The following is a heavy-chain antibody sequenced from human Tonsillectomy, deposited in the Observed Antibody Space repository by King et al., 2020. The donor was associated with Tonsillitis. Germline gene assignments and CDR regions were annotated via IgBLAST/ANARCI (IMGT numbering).Heavy chain of an antibody. D-gene: IGHD3-10*01. J-gene: IGHJ4*02. Sequence: VTLQESGPALVKPPQTLTLTCTFSGFSLSTSGMCVSWIRQPPGKALEWLALIDWDDDKYYSTSLKTSLTISKDTSKNQVVLTMTNMDPVDTATYYCARTRVGFGELYYFDYWGQGTLVTVSS. CDR2: IDWDDDK. CDR3: ARTRVGFGELYYFDY. CDR1: GFSLSTSGMC. V-gene: IGHV2-70*01.